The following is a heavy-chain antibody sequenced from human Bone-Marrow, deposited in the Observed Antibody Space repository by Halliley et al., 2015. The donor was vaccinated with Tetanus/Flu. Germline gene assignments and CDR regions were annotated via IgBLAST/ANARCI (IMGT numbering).Heavy chain of an antibody. D-gene: IGHD1-26*01. CDR3: ARDQPAARGGSYDY. V-gene: IGHV3-11*04. CDR1: GFPFSDYY. J-gene: IGHJ4*02. Sequence: SLRLSCSVSGFPFSDYYMSWIRQAPGKGLEWVSKITPSGSAIDYADSVRGRFTISRDNAKNLLYLQMDSLRAEDTAVYYCARDQPAARGGSYDYWGQGTLVTVSS. CDR2: ITPSGSAI.